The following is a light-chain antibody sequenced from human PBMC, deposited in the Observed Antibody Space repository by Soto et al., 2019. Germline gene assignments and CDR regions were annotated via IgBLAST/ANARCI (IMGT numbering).Light chain of an antibody. CDR2: GSS. CDR3: QQGYSTPPYT. CDR1: QNVGMS. J-gene: IGKJ2*01. V-gene: IGKV1-39*01. Sequence: DIRLTQSPSSLSASVGDRVNITCRASQNVGMSLNWYQQQRGKAPKLLICGSSKMHTGVPSRFSGSVSGTDFTLTIDTLQPDDFATYYCQQGYSTPPYTFGQGTKLEI.